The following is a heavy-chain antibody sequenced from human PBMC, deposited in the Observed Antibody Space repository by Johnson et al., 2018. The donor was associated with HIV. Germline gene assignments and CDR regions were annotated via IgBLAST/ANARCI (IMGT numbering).Heavy chain of an antibody. Sequence: VQLVESGGGVVQPGRSLRLSCAASGFNFSSDGMHWVRQAPGKGLEWVAVIYYDGSIKFYADSVKGRFTISRDNSKNMLYLQMNSLRVEDTAVYYCAKVGAFTFGGVIVLPSVAFDIWGQGTMVTVSS. CDR1: GFNFSSDG. D-gene: IGHD3-16*02. J-gene: IGHJ3*02. V-gene: IGHV3-33*06. CDR3: AKVGAFTFGGVIVLPSVAFDI. CDR2: IYYDGSIK.